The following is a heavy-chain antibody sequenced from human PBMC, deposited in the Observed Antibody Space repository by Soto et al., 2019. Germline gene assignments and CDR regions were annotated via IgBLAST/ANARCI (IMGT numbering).Heavy chain of an antibody. CDR3: ARVSDYDFWSGSSHPPLRSARYYYYYMDV. Sequence: GGSLRLSCAASGFTFSDYYMSWIRQAPGKGLEWVSYISSSGSTIYYADSVKGRFTISRDNAKNSLYLQMNSLRAEDTAVYYCARVSDYDFWSGSSHPPLRSARYYYYYMDVWGKGTTVTVSS. D-gene: IGHD3-3*01. CDR1: GFTFSDYY. CDR2: ISSSGSTI. V-gene: IGHV3-11*01. J-gene: IGHJ6*03.